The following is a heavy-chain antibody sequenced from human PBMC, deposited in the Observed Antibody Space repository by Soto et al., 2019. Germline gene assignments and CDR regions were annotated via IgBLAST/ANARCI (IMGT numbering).Heavy chain of an antibody. CDR1: GYTFTGNY. Sequence: QVQLVQSGAEVKKPGASVKVSCKASGYTFTGNYIHWVRQAPGQGPEWMAWINPRSGGTDYAQKLQGRVTISRDTSITTAYLDLSRLTSDDPAMYYCVRGGGVDVVTPTRVVFDYWGQGTLLTVSS. J-gene: IGHJ4*02. D-gene: IGHD2-21*02. V-gene: IGHV1-2*02. CDR2: INPRSGGT. CDR3: VRGGGVDVVTPTRVVFDY.